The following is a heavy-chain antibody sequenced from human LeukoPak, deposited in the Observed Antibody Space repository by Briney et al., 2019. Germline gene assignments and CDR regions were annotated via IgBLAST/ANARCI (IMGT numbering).Heavy chain of an antibody. Sequence: PSETLSLTCTVSGGSIKSNYWSWIRQPPGKGLEWLGYGYYSGSTNYNPSLKSRVTISLDTSKSQFSLKLSSVTTADTAVYYCARGPSDSSGYYHKFDYWGQGTLVTVSS. CDR2: GYYSGST. CDR1: GGSIKSNY. CDR3: ARGPSDSSGYYHKFDY. D-gene: IGHD3-22*01. V-gene: IGHV4-59*01. J-gene: IGHJ4*02.